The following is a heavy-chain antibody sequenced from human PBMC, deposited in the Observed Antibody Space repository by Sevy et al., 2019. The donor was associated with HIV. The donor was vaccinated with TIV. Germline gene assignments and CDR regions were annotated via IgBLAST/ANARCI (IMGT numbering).Heavy chain of an antibody. V-gene: IGHV1-18*01. CDR1: GYTFTSYG. D-gene: IGHD5-18*01. CDR2: ISAYNGNT. CDR3: ARDQGYSYGYSPFYYYYGMDV. J-gene: IGHJ6*02. Sequence: ASVKVSCKASGYTFTSYGISWVRQAPGQGLERMGWISAYNGNTNYAQKLQGRVTMTTDTSTSTAYMELRSLRSDDTAVYYCARDQGYSYGYSPFYYYYGMDVWGQGTTVTVSS.